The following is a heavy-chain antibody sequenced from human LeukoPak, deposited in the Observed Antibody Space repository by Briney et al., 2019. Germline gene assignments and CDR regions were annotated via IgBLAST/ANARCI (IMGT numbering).Heavy chain of an antibody. CDR2: IYYSGDT. V-gene: IGHV4-59*01. Sequence: SETLSLTCTVSGASISSYFWNWIRQPPGKGLEWIGYIYYSGDTNYNPSLKSRVTISVDTSKNQFSLRLTSVTAADTAVYYCARSPDYGGSLDYWGQGTLVTVSS. J-gene: IGHJ4*02. CDR1: GASISSYF. D-gene: IGHD4-23*01. CDR3: ARSPDYGGSLDY.